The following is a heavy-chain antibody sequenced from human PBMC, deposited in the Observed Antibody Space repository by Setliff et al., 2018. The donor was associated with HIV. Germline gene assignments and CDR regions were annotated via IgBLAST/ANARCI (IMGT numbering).Heavy chain of an antibody. V-gene: IGHV3-15*01. Sequence: SLRLSCAASGFTFSNSWMTWVRQAPGKGLEWVGRIKSRTDGGTTDYSAPVKGRFTISRDDSKNTLYLVMNSLKTEDTAVYYCTTEDPWLRFGHWGQGTLVTVSS. CDR3: TTEDPWLRFGH. CDR2: IKSRTDGGTT. D-gene: IGHD5-12*01. CDR1: GFTFSNSW. J-gene: IGHJ5*02.